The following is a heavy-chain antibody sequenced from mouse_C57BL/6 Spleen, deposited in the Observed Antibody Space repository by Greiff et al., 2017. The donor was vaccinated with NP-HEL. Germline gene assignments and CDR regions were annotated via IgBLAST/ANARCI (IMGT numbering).Heavy chain of an antibody. CDR3: ARGDTTVSYGGYAMDY. Sequence: QVQLQQPGAELVKPGASVKLSCKASGYTFTSYWMHWVKQRPGQGLEWIGMIHPNSGSTNYNEKFKSKATLTVDKSSSTAYMQLSSLTSEDSAVYYCARGDTTVSYGGYAMDYWGQGTSVTVSS. J-gene: IGHJ4*01. V-gene: IGHV1-64*01. CDR1: GYTFTSYW. CDR2: IHPNSGST. D-gene: IGHD1-1*01.